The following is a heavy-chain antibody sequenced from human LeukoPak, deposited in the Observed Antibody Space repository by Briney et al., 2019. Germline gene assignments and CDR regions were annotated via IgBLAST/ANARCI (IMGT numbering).Heavy chain of an antibody. CDR2: IKEDGSEK. Sequence: GGSLRLSCAASGFTFSSYWMAWVRQAPGKGLEWAANIKEDGSEKYYVDSVKGRFTISRDNAKNSLYLQMNSLRAEDTAVYYCARDGGSGWSFGLARWGQGTLVTVSS. CDR3: ARDGGSGWSFGLAR. CDR1: GFTFSSYW. D-gene: IGHD6-19*01. V-gene: IGHV3-7*01. J-gene: IGHJ4*02.